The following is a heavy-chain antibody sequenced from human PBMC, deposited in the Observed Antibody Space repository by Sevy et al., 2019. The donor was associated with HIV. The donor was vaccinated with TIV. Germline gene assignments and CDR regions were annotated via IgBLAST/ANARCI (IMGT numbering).Heavy chain of an antibody. CDR1: GGSISSYY. Sequence: SETLSLTCTVSGGSISSYYWSWIRQPAGKGLEWIGRIYTSGSTNYNPSLKSRVTMSVDTSKNQFSLKLGSVTAADTAVYYCARSGAYYDFWSGYYQFDYWGQGTLVTVSS. D-gene: IGHD3-3*01. CDR3: ARSGAYYDFWSGYYQFDY. CDR2: IYTSGST. J-gene: IGHJ4*02. V-gene: IGHV4-4*07.